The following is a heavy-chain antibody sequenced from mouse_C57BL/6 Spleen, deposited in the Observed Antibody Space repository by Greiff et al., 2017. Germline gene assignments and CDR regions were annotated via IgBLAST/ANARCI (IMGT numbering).Heavy chain of an antibody. CDR2: INPSNGAT. V-gene: IGHV1-53*01. D-gene: IGHD2-4*01. Sequence: QVHVKQSGTELVKPGASVKLSCKASGYTFTSYWMHWVKQRPGQGLEWIGNINPSNGATNYNEKFKNKATLTVDKSSSTAYMQLSSLTSGDSSDDYAARSSGYEYDDVGGAMDYWGQGTSVTVSS. CDR3: ARSSGYEYDDVGGAMDY. CDR1: GYTFTSYW. J-gene: IGHJ4*01.